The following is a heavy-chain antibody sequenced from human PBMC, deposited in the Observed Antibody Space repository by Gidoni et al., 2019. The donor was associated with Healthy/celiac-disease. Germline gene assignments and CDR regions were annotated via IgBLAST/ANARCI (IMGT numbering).Heavy chain of an antibody. J-gene: IGHJ4*02. Sequence: EVQLVESGGGLVQPGRSLRLSCAASGFTFDDYAMHWVRQAPGKGLEWVSGISWNSGSIGYADSVKGRFTISRDNAKNSLYLQMNSLRAEDTALYYCAKDLGYSSSSSQDYWGQGTLVTVSS. V-gene: IGHV3-9*01. CDR3: AKDLGYSSSSSQDY. CDR2: ISWNSGSI. CDR1: GFTFDDYA. D-gene: IGHD6-6*01.